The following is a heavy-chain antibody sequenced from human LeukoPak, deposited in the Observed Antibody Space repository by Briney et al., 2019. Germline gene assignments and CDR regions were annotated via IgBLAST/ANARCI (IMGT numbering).Heavy chain of an antibody. V-gene: IGHV3-74*03. Sequence: GGSLRLSCAASGFTFSRYWMHWVRQVPGKGLVWVSRVNPDGSSTTYADSVKGRFTSSRDNAKNTLYHQMNRLRVEDTAVYYCGRGGSYGDYWGQGILVTVSS. CDR2: VNPDGSST. CDR3: GRGGSYGDY. CDR1: GFTFSRYW. J-gene: IGHJ4*02. D-gene: IGHD3-16*01.